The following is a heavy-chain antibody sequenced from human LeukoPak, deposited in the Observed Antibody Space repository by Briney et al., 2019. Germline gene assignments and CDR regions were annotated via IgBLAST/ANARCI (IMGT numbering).Heavy chain of an antibody. Sequence: SETLSLTCTVSGGSISSGGYYWSWIRQHPGKGLEWIGYIYYSGSTYYNPSLKSRVTISVDTSKNQFSLKLSSVTAADTAVYCCAREYYYDLGGFDYWGQGTLVTVSS. V-gene: IGHV4-31*03. J-gene: IGHJ4*02. CDR1: GGSISSGGYY. CDR2: IYYSGST. CDR3: AREYYYDLGGFDY. D-gene: IGHD3-22*01.